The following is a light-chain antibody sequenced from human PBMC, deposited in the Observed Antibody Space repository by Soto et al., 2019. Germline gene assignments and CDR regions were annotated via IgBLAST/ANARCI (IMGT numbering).Light chain of an antibody. J-gene: IGKJ1*01. CDR2: GTS. Sequence: EIVLPQSPGTLSLSPGERATLSCRASQSVSSKYLAWYQQKPGQAPRLLIYGTSSRATGISDRFRGSGSGTDFTLTISRLEPEDFAVYYCQQNDSSPSWTFGQGTKVDIK. CDR1: QSVSSKY. V-gene: IGKV3-20*01. CDR3: QQNDSSPSWT.